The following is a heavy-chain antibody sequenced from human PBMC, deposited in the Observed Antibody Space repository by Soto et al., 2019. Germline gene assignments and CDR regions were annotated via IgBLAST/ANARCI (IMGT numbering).Heavy chain of an antibody. V-gene: IGHV1-69*02. CDR2: TAPMFKQT. J-gene: IGHJ5*02. CDR3: TTLGP. D-gene: IGHD3-3*01. Sequence: QAQLVQSGAVVKKPGSSVVVSCKASGITVGSFIISWVRQAPGQGLEWMGKTAPMFKQTFYARRFEGRVTLTADTCANTAYMELTDLRFEDTAVYYCTTLGPWGQGTQVTVS. CDR1: GITVGSFI.